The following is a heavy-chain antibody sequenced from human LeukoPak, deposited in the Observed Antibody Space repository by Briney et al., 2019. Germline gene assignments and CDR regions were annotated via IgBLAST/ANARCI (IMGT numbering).Heavy chain of an antibody. J-gene: IGHJ4*02. CDR1: RFTFPSYS. V-gene: IGHV3-21*04. Sequence: GGSLRLSCAASRFTFPSYSMNWVCQAPGKRLEWVSSITSSSSYISYADSVKGRFTISRDNSKNTLYLQMNSLRAEDTAVYYCAKDRSGSYTVRTFDYWGQGTLVTVSS. CDR2: ITSSSSYI. CDR3: AKDRSGSYTVRTFDY. D-gene: IGHD1-26*01.